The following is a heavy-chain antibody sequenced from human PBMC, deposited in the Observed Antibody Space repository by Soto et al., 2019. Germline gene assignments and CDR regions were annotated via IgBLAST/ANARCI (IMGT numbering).Heavy chain of an antibody. Sequence: EVQLVESGGGSVQPGGSLRLSCAASGFTFSSYWMHWVRQAPGKGLEWVSRINDDGGRTSYADSVKGRFTISRDNAKNTLYLQMNSLRDDDTAIYSCARRRRPSYTPHYWGQGTLVTVSS. CDR3: ARRRRPSYTPHY. J-gene: IGHJ4*02. CDR2: INDDGGRT. D-gene: IGHD4-4*01. CDR1: GFTFSSYW. V-gene: IGHV3-74*01.